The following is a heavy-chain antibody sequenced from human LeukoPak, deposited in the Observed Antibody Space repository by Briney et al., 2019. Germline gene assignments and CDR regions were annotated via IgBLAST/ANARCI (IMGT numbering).Heavy chain of an antibody. V-gene: IGHV4-31*03. CDR3: ARRAARMDFDF. CDR2: IYYSGST. D-gene: IGHD6-6*01. CDR1: GGSISSGGYY. J-gene: IGHJ4*02. Sequence: NPSETLSLTCTVSGGSISSGGYYWSWIRQHPGKGLEWIGNIYYSGSTYYNPSLKSRVTISIDTSKNQFSLKLSSVTAADTAVYYCARRAARMDFDFWDQGTLVTVSS.